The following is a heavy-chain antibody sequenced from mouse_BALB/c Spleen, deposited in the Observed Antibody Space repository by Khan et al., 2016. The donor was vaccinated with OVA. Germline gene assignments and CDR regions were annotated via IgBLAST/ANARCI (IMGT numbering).Heavy chain of an antibody. CDR3: ARLEDI. CDR2: IWAGGST. V-gene: IGHV2-9*02. Sequence: QVQLQQSGPGLVAPSQSLSITCPVSGFSLTSYGVHGVRQPPGKGLEWRGVIWAGGSTNYNSALMSRLSISKDNSKSQVFLKMNSLQTDDTAMYYCARLEDIWGQGTTLTVSS. D-gene: IGHD1-3*01. CDR1: GFSLTSYG. J-gene: IGHJ2*01.